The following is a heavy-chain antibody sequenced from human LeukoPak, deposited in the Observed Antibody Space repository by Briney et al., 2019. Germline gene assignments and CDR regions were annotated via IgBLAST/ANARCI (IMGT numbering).Heavy chain of an antibody. CDR2: IIPIFGTA. Sequence: SVKVSCKASGGTFSSYAISWVRQAPGQGLEWMGVIIPIFGTANYAQKFQGRVTITADESTSTAYMELSSLRSEDTAVYYCARVGTPYSSSWYFGWFDPWGQGTLVTVSS. CDR1: GGTFSSYA. J-gene: IGHJ5*02. CDR3: ARVGTPYSSSWYFGWFDP. V-gene: IGHV1-69*13. D-gene: IGHD6-13*01.